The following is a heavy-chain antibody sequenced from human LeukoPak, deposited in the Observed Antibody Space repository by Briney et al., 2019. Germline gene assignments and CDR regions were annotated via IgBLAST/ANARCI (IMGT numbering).Heavy chain of an antibody. Sequence: PSETLSLTCTVSGGSISSYYWSWIRQPPGKGLEWIGYIYYSGSTNYNPSLKSRVTISVDTSKNQFSLKLSSVTAADTAVHYCARRAVAVAGTVNWFDPWGQGTLVTVSS. V-gene: IGHV4-59*08. CDR1: GGSISSYY. CDR3: ARRAVAVAGTVNWFDP. CDR2: IYYSGST. D-gene: IGHD6-19*01. J-gene: IGHJ5*02.